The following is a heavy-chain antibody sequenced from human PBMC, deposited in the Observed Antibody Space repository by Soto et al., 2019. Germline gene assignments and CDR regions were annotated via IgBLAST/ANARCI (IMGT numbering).Heavy chain of an antibody. J-gene: IGHJ5*02. CDR2: ISSSGSPI. D-gene: IGHD2-2*02. Sequence: EVQLVESGGGLVQPGGSLRLSCVASGFTFSSHEMNWVRQAPGKGLEWVSYISSSGSPIDYADSVRGRFTISRDNAKNSVILKRNSLRVEDTAVYYCVRSWGVYCSSTRCYSPWLDPWGQGTLVTVSS. V-gene: IGHV3-48*03. CDR1: GFTFSSHE. CDR3: VRSWGVYCSSTRCYSPWLDP.